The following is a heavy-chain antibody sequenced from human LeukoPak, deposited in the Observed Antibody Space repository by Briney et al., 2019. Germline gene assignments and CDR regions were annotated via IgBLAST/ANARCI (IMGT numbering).Heavy chain of an antibody. CDR1: GFTFSSYA. V-gene: IGHV3-30-3*01. J-gene: IGHJ4*02. Sequence: RGSLRLSCAASGFTFSSYAMHWVRQAPGKGLEWVAVISYDGSNKYYADSVKGRFTISRDNSKNTLYLQMNSLRAEDTAVYYCARDHSSSSSYYFDYWGQGTLVTVSS. CDR2: ISYDGSNK. CDR3: ARDHSSSSSYYFDY. D-gene: IGHD6-6*01.